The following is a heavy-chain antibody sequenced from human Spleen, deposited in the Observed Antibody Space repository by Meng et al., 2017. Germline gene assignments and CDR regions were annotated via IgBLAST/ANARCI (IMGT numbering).Heavy chain of an antibody. J-gene: IGHJ4*02. CDR3: AGDNGDYGLFRY. CDR1: GDSISSGSYY. V-gene: IGHV4-61*02. D-gene: IGHD4-17*01. Sequence: SETLSLTCTVSGDSISSGSYYWSWIRQSAGKGLEWIGRIDGRGSAYYNPSLKSRVTMSVDTSKNQISLKLTSVTAADTAFYYCAGDNGDYGLFRYWGQGTLVTVSS. CDR2: IDGRGSA.